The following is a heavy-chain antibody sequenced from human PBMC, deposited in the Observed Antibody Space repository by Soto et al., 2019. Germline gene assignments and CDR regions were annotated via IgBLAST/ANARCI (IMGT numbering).Heavy chain of an antibody. CDR1: GYTFTSYA. V-gene: IGHV1-3*04. Sequence: QVQLVQSGAEVKKPAASVKLSCKASGYTFTSYADHWVRQAPGQRLESMGWINTANGDTKYSQNFQSRATITRDTSASTAYMELSSLTSEDTAEYFCARAPSGYYFDRWGQGTLVTVSS. CDR2: INTANGDT. CDR3: ARAPSGYYFDR. J-gene: IGHJ4*02. D-gene: IGHD3-10*01.